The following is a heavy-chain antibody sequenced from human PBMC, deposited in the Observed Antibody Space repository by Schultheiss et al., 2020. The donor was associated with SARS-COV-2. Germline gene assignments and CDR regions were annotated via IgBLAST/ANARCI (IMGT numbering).Heavy chain of an antibody. D-gene: IGHD3-3*01. CDR1: GGSISSGGYY. V-gene: IGHV4-31*03. CDR3: ARDQYDFWSGYYSGSGRGGLDV. CDR2: IYYSGST. J-gene: IGHJ6*02. Sequence: SETLSLTCTVSGGSISSGGYYWSWIRQPPGKGLEWIGYIYYSGSTYYNPSLKSRVTISVDTSKNQFSLKLSSVTAADTAVYYCARDQYDFWSGYYSGSGRGGLDVWGQGTTVTVSS.